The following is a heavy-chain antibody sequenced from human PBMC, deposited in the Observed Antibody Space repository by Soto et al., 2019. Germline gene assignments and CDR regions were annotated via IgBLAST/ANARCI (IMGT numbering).Heavy chain of an antibody. V-gene: IGHV1-69*01. CDR2: FIPIFRTL. CDR3: VRDRRIYYSDPHDEFVASDYEV. J-gene: IGHJ3*01. CDR1: GGIFGSHG. Sequence: QVQLIQSEAEVKKPGSSVRVSCTASGGIFGSHGFSWVRQAPGQRLEWVGGFIPIFRTLTYTEKFQARVRIAADASTNTVYLDRSSLTSEDTAVYYCVRDRRIYYSDPHDEFVASDYEVWGQGTMVSVSS. D-gene: IGHD3-22*01.